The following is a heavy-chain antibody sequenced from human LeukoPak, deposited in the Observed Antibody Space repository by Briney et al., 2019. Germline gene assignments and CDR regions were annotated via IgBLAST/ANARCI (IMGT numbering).Heavy chain of an antibody. V-gene: IGHV4-61*01. Sequence: PSETLSLTCTVSGGSISSGSYYWSWIRQPPGKGLEWIGYIYYSGSTNYNPSLKSRVTISVDTSKNQFSLKLSSVTAADTAVYYCARDLTYYDFWSGPGSWFDPWGQGTLVTVSS. D-gene: IGHD3-3*01. CDR2: IYYSGST. CDR3: ARDLTYYDFWSGPGSWFDP. J-gene: IGHJ5*02. CDR1: GGSISSGSYY.